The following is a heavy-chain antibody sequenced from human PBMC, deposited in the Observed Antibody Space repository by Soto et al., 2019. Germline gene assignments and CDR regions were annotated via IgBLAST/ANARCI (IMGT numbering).Heavy chain of an antibody. CDR1: GFTFSSYA. J-gene: IGHJ4*02. CDR3: ASRITMVRGVIGPPDY. D-gene: IGHD3-10*01. CDR2: ISYDGSNK. V-gene: IGHV3-30-3*01. Sequence: GESLKISCAASGFTFSSYAMHWVRQAPGKGLEWVAVISYDGSNKYYADSVKGRFTISRDNSKNTLYLQMNSLRAEDTAGYYGASRITMVRGVIGPPDYWGQGTLVTVSS.